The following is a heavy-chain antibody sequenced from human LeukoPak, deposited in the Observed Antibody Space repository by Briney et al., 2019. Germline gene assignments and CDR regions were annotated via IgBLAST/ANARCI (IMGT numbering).Heavy chain of an antibody. CDR2: TITILGIA. V-gene: IGHV1-69*04. CDR3: ARGSGSRAFDY. CDR1: GGTFNSYP. Sequence: SVKVSCKSSGGTFNSYPISWVRQAPGQGLEWMGRTITILGIANYAQNFQGRVTITADKSTNTAYMELTSLRSEDTAVYYCARGSGSRAFDYWGQGTLVTVSS. J-gene: IGHJ4*02.